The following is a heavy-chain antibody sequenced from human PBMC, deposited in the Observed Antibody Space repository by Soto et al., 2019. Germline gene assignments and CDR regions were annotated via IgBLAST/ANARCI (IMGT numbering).Heavy chain of an antibody. D-gene: IGHD4-4*01. J-gene: IGHJ4*02. CDR2: IYYSGST. V-gene: IGHV4-61*01. CDR3: ARHSNRNYGLYYFDY. CDR1: GGSISSGTSY. Sequence: PSETLSLTCTVSGGSISSGTSYWSWIRQRPGKGLEWIGYIYYSGSTKYKPSLKSRVTISVDTSKNQFSLKVSSATAADTAVYYCARHSNRNYGLYYFDYWGLGALVTVSS.